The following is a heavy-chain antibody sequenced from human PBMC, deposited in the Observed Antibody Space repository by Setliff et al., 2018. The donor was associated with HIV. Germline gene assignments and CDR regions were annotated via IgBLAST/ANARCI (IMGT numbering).Heavy chain of an antibody. CDR1: GYTFTNYA. Sequence: ASVKVSCKASGYTFTNYAIHWVRQAPGQSLEWMGWINVGKGDTKYSQEFQGRITITRDTSANTAYVELSSLRSDDTAVYFCARGALLAVFDFDYWGHGTLVTVSS. CDR2: INVGKGDT. V-gene: IGHV1-3*01. D-gene: IGHD3-10*01. J-gene: IGHJ4*01. CDR3: ARGALLAVFDFDY.